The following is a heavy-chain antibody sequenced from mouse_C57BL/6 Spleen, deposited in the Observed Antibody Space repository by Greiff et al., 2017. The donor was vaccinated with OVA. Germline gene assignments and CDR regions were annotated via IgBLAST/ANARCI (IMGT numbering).Heavy chain of an antibody. CDR3: ARRDSAYAMDY. J-gene: IGHJ4*01. V-gene: IGHV5-17*01. Sequence: EVQLVESGGGLVKPAGSLKLSCAASGFTFSDYGMHWVRQAPEKGLEWVAYISSGSSTIYYADTVKGRFTISRDNAKNTLFLQMTSLRSEDTAMYYCARRDSAYAMDYWGQGTSVTVSS. CDR2: ISSGSSTI. CDR1: GFTFSDYG.